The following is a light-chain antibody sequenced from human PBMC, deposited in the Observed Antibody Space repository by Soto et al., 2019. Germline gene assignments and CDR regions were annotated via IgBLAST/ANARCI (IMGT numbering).Light chain of an antibody. CDR1: SSDVGTYNL. Sequence: QSALTQPASVSGSPGQSITISCSGTSSDVGTYNLVSWYQQYPGKAPKVLIYEGSKRPSGVSYRFSGSKSGNTASLTISGLQAEDEAEYYCCSYIGSSTYVFGTVTKVTVL. CDR2: EGS. CDR3: CSYIGSSTYV. J-gene: IGLJ1*01. V-gene: IGLV2-23*01.